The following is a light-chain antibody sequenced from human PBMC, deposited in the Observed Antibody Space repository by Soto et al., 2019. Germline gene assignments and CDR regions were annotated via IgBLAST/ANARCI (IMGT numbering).Light chain of an antibody. V-gene: IGKV1-27*01. J-gene: IGKJ2*01. CDR2: AAS. CDR3: QKYNSPPHT. Sequence: IQMTQSPSSLSASPGDRVTITCRASQDINNYLAWYQQKPGKVPKLLIYAASTLQSGVPTWFSGSGSGTDFPLTISSLQPEDVATYCCQKYNSPPHTFGQGTKLEIK. CDR1: QDINNY.